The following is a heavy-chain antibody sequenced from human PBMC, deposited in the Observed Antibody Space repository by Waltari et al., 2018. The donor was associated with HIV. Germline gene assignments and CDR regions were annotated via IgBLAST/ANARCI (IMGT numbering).Heavy chain of an antibody. J-gene: IGHJ6*02. Sequence: EVQLLESGGGLVKPGGSLRLSCVGSGFTFRNYGMTWVRQAPGKGLEWVSGLSGSGGSTHYADSVKGRFTISRDNSNNTSYLQMNSLRAEDTAVYYCAIQYNPLNNYYYGMDVWGQGTTVTVSS. V-gene: IGHV3-23*01. CDR3: AIQYNPLNNYYYGMDV. CDR2: LSGSGGST. D-gene: IGHD1-1*01. CDR1: GFTFRNYG.